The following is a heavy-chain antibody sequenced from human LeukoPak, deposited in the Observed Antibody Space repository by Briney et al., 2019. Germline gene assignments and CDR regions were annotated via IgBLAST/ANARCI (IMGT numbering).Heavy chain of an antibody. J-gene: IGHJ4*02. CDR2: IIPIFGTA. V-gene: IGHV1-69*01. D-gene: IGHD3-16*01. CDR1: GGTFSSYA. CDR3: AVQGVGGGYFDY. Sequence: SVKVSCKASGGTFSSYAISWVRQAPGQGLEWMGGIIPIFGTANYAQKFQGRVTITADESTSTAYMELSSLRSEDTAVYYCAVQGVGGGYFDYWGQGTLVTVSS.